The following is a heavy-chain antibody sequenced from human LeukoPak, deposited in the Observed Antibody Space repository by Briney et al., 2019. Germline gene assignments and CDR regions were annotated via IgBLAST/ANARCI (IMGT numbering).Heavy chain of an antibody. CDR2: IKQHGSEE. J-gene: IGHJ4*02. CDR1: GFTFNYTW. V-gene: IGHV3-7*01. CDR3: ARIGIVYLHSYHFDY. Sequence: GGSLRLSCAASGFTFNYTWMSWVRQAPGRGLEWVATIKQHGSEELYVDSVKGRFTISRDNTKNSLYLQMNSLGAEDTAVYYCARIGIVYLHSYHFDYWGQGTLVTVSS. D-gene: IGHD5/OR15-5a*01.